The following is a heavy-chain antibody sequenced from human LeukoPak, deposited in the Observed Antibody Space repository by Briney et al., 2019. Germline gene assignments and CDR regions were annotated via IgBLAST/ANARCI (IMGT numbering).Heavy chain of an antibody. CDR3: ARHWSTHPHLPHFDY. J-gene: IGHJ4*02. CDR1: GGSFSGYY. CDR2: INHSGST. Sequence: SETLSLTCAVYGGSFSGYYWSWIRQPPGKGLEWIGEINHSGSTNYNPSLKRRVTISVDTSKNQFSLKLSSVTAADTAVYYCARHWSTHPHLPHFDYWGQGTLVTVSS. V-gene: IGHV4-34*01.